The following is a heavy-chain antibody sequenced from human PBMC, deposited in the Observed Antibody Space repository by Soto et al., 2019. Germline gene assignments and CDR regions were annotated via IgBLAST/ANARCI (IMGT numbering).Heavy chain of an antibody. CDR2: IDPSDSYT. D-gene: IGHD3-22*01. Sequence: PGESLKISCKGSGYSFTSYWISWVRQMPGKGLEWMGRIDPSDSYTNYSPSFQGHVTISADKSISTAYLQWSSLKASDTAMYYCASRRNYDSSDYGVDYYGMDVWGQGTTVTVSS. CDR1: GYSFTSYW. V-gene: IGHV5-10-1*01. J-gene: IGHJ6*02. CDR3: ASRRNYDSSDYGVDYYGMDV.